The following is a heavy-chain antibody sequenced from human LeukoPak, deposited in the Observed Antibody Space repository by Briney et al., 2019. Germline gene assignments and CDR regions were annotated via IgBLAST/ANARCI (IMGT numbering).Heavy chain of an antibody. Sequence: PGGSLRLSCAASGFTFSSYWMSWVRQAPGKGLEWVANIKQDGSEKYYVDSVKGRFTISRDNAKNSLYLQMNSLRAEDTAVYYCARAHYDFWSGYPLYYFDYWGRGTLVTVSS. J-gene: IGHJ4*02. CDR1: GFTFSSYW. CDR2: IKQDGSEK. V-gene: IGHV3-7*04. D-gene: IGHD3-3*01. CDR3: ARAHYDFWSGYPLYYFDY.